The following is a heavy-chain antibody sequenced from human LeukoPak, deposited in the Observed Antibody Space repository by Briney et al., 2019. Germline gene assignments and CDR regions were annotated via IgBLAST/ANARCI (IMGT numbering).Heavy chain of an antibody. D-gene: IGHD1-1*01. CDR3: AKAPPYTKYFDC. CDR1: GFTVSTNY. V-gene: IGHV3-53*01. J-gene: IGHJ4*02. CDR2: IYSDGDT. Sequence: GGSLRLSCAASGFTVSTNYMNWVRQTPGKGLECVSVIYSDGDTYYADSVKGRFIISRDNSKNTLYLQMNSLRAEDTAVYYCAKAPPYTKYFDCWGQGTLLTVSS.